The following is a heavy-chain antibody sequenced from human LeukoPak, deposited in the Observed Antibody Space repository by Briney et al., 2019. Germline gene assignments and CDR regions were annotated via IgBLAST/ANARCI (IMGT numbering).Heavy chain of an antibody. Sequence: SETLSLTCTVSGGSISSGSYYWSWIRQPAGKGLEWIGRIYTSGSTNYNPPLKSRVTISVDTSKNQFSLKLSSVTAADTAVYYCARAIVVVITPHDAFDIWGQGTMVTVSS. CDR3: ARAIVVVITPHDAFDI. J-gene: IGHJ3*02. D-gene: IGHD3-22*01. CDR1: GGSISSGSYY. CDR2: IYTSGST. V-gene: IGHV4-61*02.